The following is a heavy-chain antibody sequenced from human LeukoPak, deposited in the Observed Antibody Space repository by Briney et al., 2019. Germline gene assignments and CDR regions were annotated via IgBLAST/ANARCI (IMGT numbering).Heavy chain of an antibody. CDR2: ISGSGGST. CDR3: ARARGGYSYGRYYYYMDV. V-gene: IGHV3-23*01. Sequence: GGSLRLSCAASGFTFSSYAMSWVRQAPGKGLEWVSAISGSGGSTYYADSVKGRFTISRDNSKNTLYLQMNSLRAEDTAVYYCARARGGYSYGRYYYYMDVWGKGTTVTISS. J-gene: IGHJ6*03. D-gene: IGHD5-18*01. CDR1: GFTFSSYA.